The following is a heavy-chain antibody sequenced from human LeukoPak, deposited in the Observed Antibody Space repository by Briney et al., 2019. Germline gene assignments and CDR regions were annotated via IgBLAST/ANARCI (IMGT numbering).Heavy chain of an antibody. CDR3: ASSYYYDSSGYSTPLDY. V-gene: IGHV4-30-4*01. CDR1: GGSFSGYY. Sequence: PSETLSLTCEVYGGSFSGYYWSWIRQPPGKGLEWIGYIYYSGSTYYNPSLKSRVTISVDTSKNQFSLKLSSVTAADTAVYYCASSYYYDSSGYSTPLDYWGQGTLVTVSS. D-gene: IGHD3-22*01. J-gene: IGHJ4*02. CDR2: IYYSGST.